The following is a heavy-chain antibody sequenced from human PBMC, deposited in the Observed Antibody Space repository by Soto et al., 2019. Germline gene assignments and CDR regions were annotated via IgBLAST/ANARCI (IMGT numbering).Heavy chain of an antibody. CDR3: AKSNSGSYDGSDY. D-gene: IGHD1-26*01. J-gene: IGHJ4*02. Sequence: QVQLVESGGGVVQPGRSLRLSCAASGFTFSSYGMHWVRQAPGKGLEWVAVISYDGSNKYYADSVKGRFTISRDNSKNTLYLQMNSLRAEDTAVYYCAKSNSGSYDGSDYWGQGTPVTVSS. CDR1: GFTFSSYG. CDR2: ISYDGSNK. V-gene: IGHV3-30*18.